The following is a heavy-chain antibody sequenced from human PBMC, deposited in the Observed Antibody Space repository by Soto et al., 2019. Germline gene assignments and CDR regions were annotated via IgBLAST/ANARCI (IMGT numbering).Heavy chain of an antibody. J-gene: IGHJ6*03. CDR2: IKQDGSEK. Sequence: PGGSLRLSCAASGFTFSSYWMSWVRQAPGKGLEWVANIKQDGSEKYYVDSVKGRFTISRDSAKNSLYLQMNSLRAEDTAVYYCARDYDGTVTTVHYYMDVWGKGTTVTVSS. CDR1: GFTFSSYW. V-gene: IGHV3-7*01. D-gene: IGHD4-17*01. CDR3: ARDYDGTVTTVHYYMDV.